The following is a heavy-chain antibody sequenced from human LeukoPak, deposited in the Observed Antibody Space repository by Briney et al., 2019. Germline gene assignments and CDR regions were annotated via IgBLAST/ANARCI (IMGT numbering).Heavy chain of an antibody. V-gene: IGHV1-2*02. CDR1: GYTFTGYY. CDR2: INPNSGGT. J-gene: IGHJ4*02. D-gene: IGHD6-19*01. CDR3: ARSSLSGWWGYY. Sequence: ASVKVSCKASGYTFTGYYMHWVRQAPGQGLEWMGWINPNSGGTNYAQKFQGRVTMTRDTSISTAYMELSRLRSDDTAVYYCARSSLSGWWGYYWGQGTLVTVSS.